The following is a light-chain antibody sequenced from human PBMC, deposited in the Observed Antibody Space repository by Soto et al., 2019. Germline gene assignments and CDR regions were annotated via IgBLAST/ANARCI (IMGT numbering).Light chain of an antibody. CDR1: SSDVGGYNY. CDR2: DVS. CDR3: SSYTSSSILYV. V-gene: IGLV2-14*01. Sequence: QSALTQPASVSGSPGQSITISCTGTSSDVGGYNYVSWYQQHPGKAPKLMIYDVSNRPSGVSNRFSGSKSGNTASLTISGLQAEDVADYYCSSYTSSSILYVFGSGTKFTVL. J-gene: IGLJ1*01.